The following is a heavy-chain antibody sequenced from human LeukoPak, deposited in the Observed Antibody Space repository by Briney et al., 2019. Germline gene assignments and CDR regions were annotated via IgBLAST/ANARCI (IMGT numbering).Heavy chain of an antibody. CDR3: ARGTAPSADY. V-gene: IGHV3-11*05. Sequence: KTGGSLRLSCAASGFTVSSNYMSWIRQAPGKGLEWVSYISSSSAYAKYADSVKGRFTISRDNAKNSLYLQMNSLRAEDTAVYYCARGTAPSADYWGQGTLVTVSS. CDR1: GFTVSSNY. D-gene: IGHD2-21*02. J-gene: IGHJ4*02. CDR2: ISSSSAYA.